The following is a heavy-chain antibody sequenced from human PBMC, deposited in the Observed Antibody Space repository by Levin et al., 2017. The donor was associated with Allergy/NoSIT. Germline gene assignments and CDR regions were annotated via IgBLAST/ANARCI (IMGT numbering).Heavy chain of an antibody. D-gene: IGHD4-17*01. CDR2: VCDGGST. Sequence: GSLRLSCTVSGGSMSNYCWSWIRQPPGKGLEFLGYVCDGGSTSYNPSLKGRVTISIDTSRNQFSLNLSPVTGADTAVYYCSRASYGNHFDYWGQGTLVAVSS. J-gene: IGHJ4*02. CDR3: SRASYGNHFDY. V-gene: IGHV4-59*01. CDR1: GGSMSNYC.